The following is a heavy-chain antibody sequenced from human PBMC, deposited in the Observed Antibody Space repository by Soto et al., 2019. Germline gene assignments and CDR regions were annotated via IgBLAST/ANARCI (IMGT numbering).Heavy chain of an antibody. D-gene: IGHD4-17*01. J-gene: IGHJ4*02. V-gene: IGHV4-34*01. Sequence: QVQLQQWGAGLLKPSETLSLTCAVYGGSFSGYYWSWIRQPPGKGLEWIGEINHSGSTNYNPSLKSRVTISVDTSKNQFSLKLSSVTAADTAVYYCARGNDYGDTGWGQGTLVTVSS. CDR1: GGSFSGYY. CDR3: ARGNDYGDTG. CDR2: INHSGST.